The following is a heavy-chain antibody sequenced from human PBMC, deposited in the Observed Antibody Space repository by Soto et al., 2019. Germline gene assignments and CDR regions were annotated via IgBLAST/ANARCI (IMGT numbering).Heavy chain of an antibody. V-gene: IGHV3-23*01. CDR3: SRWEGYGDY. J-gene: IGHJ4*01. CDR2: SSVGGDRK. Sequence: DVQLLQSGGGWVHPGGSLRVSCAASGFSVSSYRMTWVRQAPGKGLEYVSGSSVGGDRKFYSDSVKGRFTVSRNNSKNILYTQMASVQVDDTAIYYCSRWEGYGDYWGHGTMAT. D-gene: IGHD1-26*01. CDR1: GFSVSSYR.